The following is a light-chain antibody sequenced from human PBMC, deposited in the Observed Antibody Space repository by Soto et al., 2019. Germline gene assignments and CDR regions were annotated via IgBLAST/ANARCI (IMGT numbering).Light chain of an antibody. J-gene: IGKJ2*01. V-gene: IGKV1-5*03. Sequence: DIQMTQSPSTLSASVGDRVTITCRASQSISSWLAWYQQKPGKAPKLLIYKASSLESGVPSRFSGRGSGTEFTLTISSLQPDDLTTYYCQQYNNYQYTFGQVTKLDIK. CDR2: KAS. CDR3: QQYNNYQYT. CDR1: QSISSW.